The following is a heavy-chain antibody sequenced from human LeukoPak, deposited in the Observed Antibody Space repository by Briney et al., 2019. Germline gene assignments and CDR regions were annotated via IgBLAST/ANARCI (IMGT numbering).Heavy chain of an antibody. CDR3: ARGPHYALGIYFDY. V-gene: IGHV4-4*07. CDR1: GGSISGDY. Sequence: PSETVSLTCTVSGGSISGDYWSWIRQPAGKGLEWIGRIYSSGRTDYNPSLKSRVTMSVDTSKNQFSLKPNSVTAADTAVYYCARGPHYALGIYFDYWGQGTLVTVSS. D-gene: IGHD7-27*01. J-gene: IGHJ4*02. CDR2: IYSSGRT.